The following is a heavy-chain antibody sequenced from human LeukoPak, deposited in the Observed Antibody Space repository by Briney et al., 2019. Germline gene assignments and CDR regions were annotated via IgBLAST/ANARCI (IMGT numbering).Heavy chain of an antibody. CDR1: GFTLSTYW. CDR3: ARGRRPSDY. V-gene: IGHV3-7*03. CDR2: IKQDGSEK. Sequence: GGSLRLSCAASGFTLSTYWMSWVRQAPGKGLEWVANIKQDGSEKYYVDSVKGRFTISRDNAKNLLCLQMNSLRAEDTAVYYCARGRRPSDYWGQGTLVTVSS. J-gene: IGHJ4*02.